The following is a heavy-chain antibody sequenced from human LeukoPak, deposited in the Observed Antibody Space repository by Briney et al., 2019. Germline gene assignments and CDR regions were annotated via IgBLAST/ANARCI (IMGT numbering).Heavy chain of an antibody. Sequence: PSDTLSLTCTVSGGSFSNYYWSWIRQPAGKGLEWIGRICTSGSTNYNPSVKSRLTMSVDTSNNPFSLRLTSVTAADTAVYYCARQPPQYYGMDVWGQGTTVTVSS. CDR2: ICTSGST. CDR3: ARQPPQYYGMDV. CDR1: GGSFSNYY. D-gene: IGHD1-14*01. J-gene: IGHJ6*02. V-gene: IGHV4-4*07.